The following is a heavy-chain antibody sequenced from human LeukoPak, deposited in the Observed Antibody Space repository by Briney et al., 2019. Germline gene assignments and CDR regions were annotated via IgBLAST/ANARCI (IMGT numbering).Heavy chain of an antibody. CDR2: ITASGTE. CDR3: TTAPTRTWLPYFGY. V-gene: IGHV3-15*01. J-gene: IGHJ4*02. Sequence: GGSLRLSCAVSGLTFADAWVSWVRQAPGKGLEWVARITASGTENYAAPVKARFTASRDDSKTTVYLQMKSLTTDDTAVYYCTTAPTRTWLPYFGYWGQGTVVTVSS. D-gene: IGHD5-24*01. CDR1: GLTFADAW.